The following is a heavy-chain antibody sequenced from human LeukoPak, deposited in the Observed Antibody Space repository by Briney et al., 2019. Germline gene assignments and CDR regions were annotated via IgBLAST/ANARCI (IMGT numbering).Heavy chain of an antibody. D-gene: IGHD3-10*01. V-gene: IGHV3-73*01. CDR2: IRSKSNSYAA. J-gene: IGHJ4*02. CDR1: GFTFSDSA. Sequence: GGSLRLSCAASGFTFSDSAIHWVRQASGKGLEWVGRIRSKSNSYAANYAASVNGRFTISRDDSKNTAYLQMNSLKTEDTAVYYCTTTIYGSGKAGYWGQGTLVTVSS. CDR3: TTTIYGSGKAGY.